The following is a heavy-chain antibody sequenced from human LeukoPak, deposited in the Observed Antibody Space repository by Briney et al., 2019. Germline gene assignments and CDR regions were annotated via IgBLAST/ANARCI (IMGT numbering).Heavy chain of an antibody. CDR3: ASDQYSYVWGD. D-gene: IGHD3-10*02. CDR2: ISTSSSYI. CDR1: GFTFSSYT. V-gene: IGHV3-21*04. Sequence: PGGSLRLSCAASGFTFSSYTMNWVRQAPGKGLEWVSSISTSSSYIYYADSVKGRFTISRDNAKNSLYLQMNSLRVEDTAIYYCASDQYSYVWGDWGQGTLVTVST. J-gene: IGHJ4*02.